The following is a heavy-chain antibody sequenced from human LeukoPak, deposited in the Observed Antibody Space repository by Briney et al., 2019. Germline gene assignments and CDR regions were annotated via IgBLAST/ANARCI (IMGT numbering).Heavy chain of an antibody. CDR2: INHSGST. CDR1: GGSFSGYY. V-gene: IGHV4-34*01. CDR3: ARVGAGVAARPTLDY. J-gene: IGHJ4*02. Sequence: SENVSLTCAVYGGSFSGYYWSWIRQPPGKGLEWIGEINHSGSTNYNPSLTSRVTISVVTSKNQFSLKLSSVTAADKAVYYCARVGAGVAARPTLDYWGQGTLVTVSS. D-gene: IGHD6-6*01.